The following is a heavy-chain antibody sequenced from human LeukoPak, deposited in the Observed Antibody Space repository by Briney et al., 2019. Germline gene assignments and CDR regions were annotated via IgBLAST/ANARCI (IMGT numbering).Heavy chain of an antibody. Sequence: GGSLRLSCAASGFTFSNYVMSWVRQAPGKGLEWVANIKQDGSEKYYVDSVKGRFTISRDNAKNSLYLQMNSLRAEDTAVYYCARERSGSYSIDYWGQGTLVAVSS. D-gene: IGHD1-26*01. V-gene: IGHV3-7*01. CDR2: IKQDGSEK. CDR1: GFTFSNYV. J-gene: IGHJ4*02. CDR3: ARERSGSYSIDY.